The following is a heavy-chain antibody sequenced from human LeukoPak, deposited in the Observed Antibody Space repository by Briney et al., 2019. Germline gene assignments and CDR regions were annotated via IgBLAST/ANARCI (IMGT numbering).Heavy chain of an antibody. J-gene: IGHJ4*02. CDR1: GCTFTSYD. CDR3: ARALIAAAGTGGFDY. CDR2: MNPNSGNT. Sequence: GASVKVSCKASGCTFTSYDINWVRQATGQGLEWMGWMNPNSGNTGYAQKFQGRVTITRNTSISTAYMELSSLRSEDTAVYYCARALIAAAGTGGFDYWGQGTLVTVSS. D-gene: IGHD6-13*01. V-gene: IGHV1-8*03.